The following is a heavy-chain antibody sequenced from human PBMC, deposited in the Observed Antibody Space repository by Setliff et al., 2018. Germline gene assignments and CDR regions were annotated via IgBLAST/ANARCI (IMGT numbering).Heavy chain of an antibody. CDR3: AREEVIVMTVNNYYYYMDV. CDR1: GGTFSNYG. CDR2: TIPLFGTT. V-gene: IGHV1-69*05. Sequence: GASVKVSCKASGGTFSNYGVSWVRQAPGQGLEWMGGTIPLFGTTDYAQKFHGRVTIITDESTSTAYMELNSLRPEDTAMYYCAREEVIVMTVNNYYYYMDVWGKGTTVTVSS. J-gene: IGHJ6*03. D-gene: IGHD2-21*02.